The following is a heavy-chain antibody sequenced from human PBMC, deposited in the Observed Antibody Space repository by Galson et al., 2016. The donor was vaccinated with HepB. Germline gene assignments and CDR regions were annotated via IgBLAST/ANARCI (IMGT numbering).Heavy chain of an antibody. CDR3: VKSSEGLLRYSGMDV. V-gene: IGHV3-30*04. J-gene: IGHJ6*02. CDR2: ISYDGSNK. Sequence: SLRLSCAASGFTFSSYAMHWVRQAPGKGLEWVAAISYDGSNKHYADSVKGRFTISRDNSKNTLYVQMNSLRAEDTAVYFCVKSSEGLLRYSGMDVWGQGTTVTVSS. CDR1: GFTFSSYA. D-gene: IGHD4-11*01.